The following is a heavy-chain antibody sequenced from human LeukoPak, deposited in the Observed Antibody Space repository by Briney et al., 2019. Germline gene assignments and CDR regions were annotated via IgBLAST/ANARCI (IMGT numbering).Heavy chain of an antibody. Sequence: TGGSLRLSCAASGFTFDDYTMHWVRQAPGKGLEWVSLISWDGGSTYYADSVKGRFTISRDNSKNTLYLQMNSLRAEDTAVYYSAVLALDWGQGTLVTVSS. CDR2: ISWDGGST. D-gene: IGHD3-16*01. CDR1: GFTFDDYT. CDR3: AVLALD. J-gene: IGHJ4*02. V-gene: IGHV3-43*01.